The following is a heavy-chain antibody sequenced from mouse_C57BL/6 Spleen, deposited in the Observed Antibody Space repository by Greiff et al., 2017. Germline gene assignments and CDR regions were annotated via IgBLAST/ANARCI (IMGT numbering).Heavy chain of an antibody. CDR2: INPSTGGT. CDR1: GYSFTGYY. D-gene: IGHD2-3*01. J-gene: IGHJ1*03. CDR3: ARSDGYYVRWYFDV. V-gene: IGHV1-42*01. Sequence: VQLQQSGPELVKPGASVKISCKASGYSFTGYYMNWVKQSPEKSLEWIGDINPSTGGTTYNQKFKAKATLTVDKSSSTAYMQLKSLTSEDSAVYYCARSDGYYVRWYFDVWGTGTTVTVSS.